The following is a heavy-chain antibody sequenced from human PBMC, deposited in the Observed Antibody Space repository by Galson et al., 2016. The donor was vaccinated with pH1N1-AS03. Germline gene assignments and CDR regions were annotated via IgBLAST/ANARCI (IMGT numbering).Heavy chain of an antibody. CDR1: GFTFSSSW. V-gene: IGHV3-7*01. Sequence: SLRLSCAASGFTFSSSWMSWVRQAQGKGLGWVANIRQVGSDKYYVDSVRGRFTISRDNAKNSLYLQMNSLRAEDTAVYYCVKGGTNFDSWGQGTLVTVSS. J-gene: IGHJ4*02. CDR3: VKGGTNFDS. CDR2: IRQVGSDK. D-gene: IGHD1-26*01.